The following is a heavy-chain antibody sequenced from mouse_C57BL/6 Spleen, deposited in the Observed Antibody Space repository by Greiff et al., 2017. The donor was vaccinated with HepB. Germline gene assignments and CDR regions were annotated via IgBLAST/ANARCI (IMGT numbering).Heavy chain of an antibody. D-gene: IGHD2-4*01. CDR3: ARGAYYDYDEGAWFAY. CDR1: GYSITSGYD. CDR2: ISYSGST. V-gene: IGHV3-1*01. Sequence: DVKLQESGPGMVKPSQSLSLTCTVTGYSITSGYDWHWIRHFPGNKLEWMGYISYSGSTNYNPSLKSRISITHDTSKNHFFLKLNSVTTEDTATYYCARGAYYDYDEGAWFAYWGQGTLVTVSA. J-gene: IGHJ3*01.